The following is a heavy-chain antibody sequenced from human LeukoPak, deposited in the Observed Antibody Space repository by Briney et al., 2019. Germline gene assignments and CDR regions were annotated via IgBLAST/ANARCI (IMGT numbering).Heavy chain of an antibody. J-gene: IGHJ4*02. CDR2: ISSSSRYI. CDR1: GFTLSSYS. CDR3: ARDRCDY. Sequence: GGSLRLSCAASGFTLSSYSMKWVRQAPGKGLGWVSSISSSSRYIYYADSVKGRFTIYRDNAKNSLYLQMNSLRAEDMAVYYCARDRCDYWGQGTLVTVSS. V-gene: IGHV3-21*01.